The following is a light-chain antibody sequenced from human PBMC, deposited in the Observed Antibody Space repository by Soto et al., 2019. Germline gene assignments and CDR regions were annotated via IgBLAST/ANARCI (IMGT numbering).Light chain of an antibody. CDR1: QSVSSSY. Sequence: EIVLTQSPGTLSLSPGERATLSCRASQSVSSSYLAWYQQKPGQAPRLFIYGASRRATGIPDRFSGSGSGSDFTLTISRLQPEDFEVYYCQQYGSSVTFGGGTKVEIK. CDR3: QQYGSSVT. CDR2: GAS. J-gene: IGKJ4*01. V-gene: IGKV3-20*01.